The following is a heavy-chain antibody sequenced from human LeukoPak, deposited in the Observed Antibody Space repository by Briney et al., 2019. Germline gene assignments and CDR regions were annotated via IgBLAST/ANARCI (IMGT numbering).Heavy chain of an antibody. CDR1: GGSFSGYY. J-gene: IGHJ6*03. Sequence: SETLSLTCAVYGGSFSGYYWSWLRQSPGKGLEWIGETYHSGSTNYNSSLKSRVTISLDTSKNQFSLKLSSVTAADTAVYYCARGRRIVVVLGATRTHRDYYMDVWGKGTTVTVSS. CDR3: ARGRRIVVVLGATRTHRDYYMDV. V-gene: IGHV4-34*01. CDR2: TYHSGST. D-gene: IGHD2-15*01.